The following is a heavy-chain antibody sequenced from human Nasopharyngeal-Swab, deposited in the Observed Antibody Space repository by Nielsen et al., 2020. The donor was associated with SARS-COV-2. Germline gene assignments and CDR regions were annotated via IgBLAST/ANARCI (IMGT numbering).Heavy chain of an antibody. D-gene: IGHD5-24*01. CDR3: ARDSPASRGDY. CDR1: GYTFTAFS. J-gene: IGHJ4*02. Sequence: ASVKVSCKDSGYTFTAFSIHWVRQSPGQGLEWVGRIGTNSGSTLYAQRFRGRVTMTRDTSVATAYMDRSDLRSDDTAVYYCARDSPASRGDYWGQGTLVTVSS. CDR2: IGTNSGST. V-gene: IGHV1-2*06.